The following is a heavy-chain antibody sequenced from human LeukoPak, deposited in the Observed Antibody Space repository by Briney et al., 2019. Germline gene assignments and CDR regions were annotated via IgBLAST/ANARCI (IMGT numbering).Heavy chain of an antibody. J-gene: IGHJ3*02. CDR2: IYYSGST. Sequence: PSETLSLTCTVSGGSISSSSYYWGWIRQPPGKGLEWIGSIYYSGSTYYNPSLKSRVTISVDTSKNQFSLKLSSVTAADTAVYYCARASLVNDYGGNAYYDAFDIWGQGTMVTVSS. V-gene: IGHV4-39*01. CDR3: ARASLVNDYGGNAYYDAFDI. D-gene: IGHD4-23*01. CDR1: GGSISSSSYY.